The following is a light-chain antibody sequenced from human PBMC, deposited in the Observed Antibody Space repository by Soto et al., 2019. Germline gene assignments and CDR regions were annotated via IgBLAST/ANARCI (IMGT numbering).Light chain of an antibody. J-gene: IGKJ1*01. CDR1: QNVYTD. CDR3: QQYGSSGT. V-gene: IGKV3-15*01. Sequence: KVMTQSPATLSVSPGEGATLSCSASQNVYTDLAWYQQKPGQAPRLLIYGASTRATDMPGRFSGRGSGTEFTLTISRLEPEDFAVYYCQQYGSSGTFGQGTKV. CDR2: GAS.